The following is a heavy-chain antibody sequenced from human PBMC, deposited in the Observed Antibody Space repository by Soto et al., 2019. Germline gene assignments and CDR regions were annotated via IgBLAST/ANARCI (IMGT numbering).Heavy chain of an antibody. CDR2: SKNKADSYTT. CDR3: TVWGLGKDFGAP. Sequence: EVQLVESGGGLVQPGGSLRLSCAASGFTFSDHYMDWVRQAPGKGLEWVGRSKNKADSYTTEYAASVKGRFTISRDGSKNSLYLQMNSLKTEDTAVYYCTVWGLGKDFGAPWGQGILVTVSS. V-gene: IGHV3-72*01. J-gene: IGHJ4*02. CDR1: GFTFSDHY. D-gene: IGHD3-16*01.